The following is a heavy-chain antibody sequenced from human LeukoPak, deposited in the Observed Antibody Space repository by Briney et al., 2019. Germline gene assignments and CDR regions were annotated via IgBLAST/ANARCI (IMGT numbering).Heavy chain of an antibody. Sequence: GGSLRLSCAASGFTVSSNYMSWVRQAPGKGLEWVSVIYSVDSTCYADSVKDRFTISRDNSKNTLYLQMNSLRAEDTAVYYCARDRTHVDTGMVLYYGMDVWGQGTTVTVSS. V-gene: IGHV3-66*01. CDR2: IYSVDST. CDR3: ARDRTHVDTGMVLYYGMDV. CDR1: GFTVSSNY. J-gene: IGHJ6*02. D-gene: IGHD5-18*01.